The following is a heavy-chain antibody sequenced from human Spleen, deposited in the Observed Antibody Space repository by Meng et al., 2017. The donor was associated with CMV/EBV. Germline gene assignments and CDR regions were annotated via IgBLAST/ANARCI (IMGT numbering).Heavy chain of an antibody. CDR3: AKYTAAGTNYFDY. CDR1: GFTFSSYG. Sequence: AASGFTFSSYGMHWVRQAPGKGLEWVAFIRYDGSNKYYADSVKGRFTISRDNSKNTLYLQMNSLRAEDTAVYYCAKYTAAGTNYFDYWGQGTLVTVSS. J-gene: IGHJ4*02. D-gene: IGHD6-13*01. V-gene: IGHV3-30*02. CDR2: IRYDGSNK.